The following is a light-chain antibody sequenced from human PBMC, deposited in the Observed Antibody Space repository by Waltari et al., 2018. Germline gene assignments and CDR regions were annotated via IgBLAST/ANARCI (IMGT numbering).Light chain of an antibody. V-gene: IGLV4-69*02. Sequence: QVSLTQSPSASASLGASVKLTCTLNSAHSHFAIAWHQRQPEKGPRFLMTLNSDGSYIKGAGSPCRVSGSSAGAERYLIISSLQFEDEADYYCQTWGTGIFWTFGGGTKLTVL. CDR3: QTWGTGIFWT. CDR1: SAHSHFA. CDR2: LNSDGSY. J-gene: IGLJ2*01.